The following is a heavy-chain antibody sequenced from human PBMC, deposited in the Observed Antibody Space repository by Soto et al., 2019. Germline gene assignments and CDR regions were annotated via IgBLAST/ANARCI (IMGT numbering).Heavy chain of an antibody. CDR1: GDSVSSNSAA. V-gene: IGHV6-1*01. CDR3: AREAITTVAATGFDY. CDR2: TYYRSKWYS. D-gene: IGHD6-19*01. Sequence: SQTLSLTCAISGDSVSSNSAAWNWIRQSPSRGLEWLGRTYYRSKWYSDYPVSVKSRITIIPDTSKNQFYLQLNSVTPEDTAIYYCAREAITTVAATGFDYWGQGTLVTVS. J-gene: IGHJ4*02.